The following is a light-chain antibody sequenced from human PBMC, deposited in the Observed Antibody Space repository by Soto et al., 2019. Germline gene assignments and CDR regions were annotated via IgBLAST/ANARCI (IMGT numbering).Light chain of an antibody. V-gene: IGKV2-28*01. Sequence: DIVLTQSPLSLPVTPGEAASISCRSSQSLLHSNGYNSLDWYLQKPGQSPQLLIYLGSNRASGVPDRFSGSGSGTDFTLKISRVEAEDVGIYYCMQGLQTSRTFGGGTRVEIK. J-gene: IGKJ4*01. CDR1: QSLLHSNGYNS. CDR3: MQGLQTSRT. CDR2: LGS.